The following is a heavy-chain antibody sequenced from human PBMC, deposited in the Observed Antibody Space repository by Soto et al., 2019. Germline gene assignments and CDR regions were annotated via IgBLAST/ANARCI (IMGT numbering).Heavy chain of an antibody. Sequence: QVQLQESGPGLVKPSETLSLTCTVSGGSISSYYWSWIRQPPGKGLEWIGYLYYSGSHNYNPSLKSRVTISGDPSKNQFSLKLSSVTAADTAVYYCARGLELPSFDYWGQGTLVTVSS. CDR1: GGSISSYY. V-gene: IGHV4-59*01. CDR3: ARGLELPSFDY. CDR2: LYYSGSH. J-gene: IGHJ4*02. D-gene: IGHD1-7*01.